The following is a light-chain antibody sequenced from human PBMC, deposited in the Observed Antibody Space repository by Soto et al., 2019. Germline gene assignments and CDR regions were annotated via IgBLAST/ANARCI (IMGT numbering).Light chain of an antibody. CDR3: QHYNSYSEA. J-gene: IGKJ1*01. CDR1: QNISSW. V-gene: IGKV1-5*03. CDR2: KAS. Sequence: DIQMTQSPSTLSGSVGGRVTITCPASQNISSWLAWYQQKPGKDPKILIYKASTLKSGVQSRFSGSGAGTEFTLTISSLQTDDFATYYCQHYNSYSEAFGQGTKVELK.